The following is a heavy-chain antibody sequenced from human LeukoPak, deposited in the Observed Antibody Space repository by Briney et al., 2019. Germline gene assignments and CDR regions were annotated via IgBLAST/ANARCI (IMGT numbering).Heavy chain of an antibody. CDR1: GFIFSYYS. V-gene: IGHV3-64*01. CDR3: ARAQPAGSTDY. J-gene: IGHJ4*02. D-gene: IGHD1-14*01. CDR2: ISPDGRAT. Sequence: PGGSLRLSCAASGFIFSYYSMHWVRQAPGKGLEYVSVISPDGRATYYTNSVKGRFTIARDNSKNTVYLQMDSLRDDDTAVYYCARAQPAGSTDYWGQGTLVTVSS.